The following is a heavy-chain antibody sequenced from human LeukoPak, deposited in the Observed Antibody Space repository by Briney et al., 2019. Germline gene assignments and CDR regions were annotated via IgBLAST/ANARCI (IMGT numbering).Heavy chain of an antibody. D-gene: IGHD1-26*01. CDR3: ARPPTSDSELPRRNCFDP. V-gene: IGHV1-8*01. Sequence: ASVKVSCKASGYTFTTYDITWVRQATGQGLEWMGWMNPNSGDTAYAQKFQGRVTMTRNTSISTAYMELGSLISEDTAVYYCARPPTSDSELPRRNCFDPGGKEPLVTVS. CDR1: GYTFTTYD. CDR2: MNPNSGDT. J-gene: IGHJ5*02.